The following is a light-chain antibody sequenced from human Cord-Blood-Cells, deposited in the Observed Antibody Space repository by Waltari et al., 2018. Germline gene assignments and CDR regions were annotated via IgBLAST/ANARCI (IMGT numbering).Light chain of an antibody. CDR1: SSAVGSYNL. CDR2: EGS. CDR3: CSYAGSSTWV. V-gene: IGLV2-23*01. Sequence: QSALTQPASVSGSPGQSLTISCTGTSSAVGSYNLVSWHQQHPGKAPKLLIYEGSKRPSGVSNRFSGSKSGNTASLTISGLQAEDEADYYCCSYAGSSTWVFGGGTKLTVL. J-gene: IGLJ3*02.